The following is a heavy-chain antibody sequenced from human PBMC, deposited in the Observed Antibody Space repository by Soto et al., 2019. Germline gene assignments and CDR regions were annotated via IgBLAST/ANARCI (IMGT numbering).Heavy chain of an antibody. CDR2: INAGNGNT. Sequence: ASVKVSCKASGYTFTSYAMHWVRQAPGQRLEWMGWINAGNGNTKYSQKFQGRVTITRDTSASTAYMELSSLRSEDTAVYYCARSLQIVPAAMAYWGQGTLVTVSS. V-gene: IGHV1-3*01. CDR1: GYTFTSYA. J-gene: IGHJ4*02. D-gene: IGHD2-2*01. CDR3: ARSLQIVPAAMAY.